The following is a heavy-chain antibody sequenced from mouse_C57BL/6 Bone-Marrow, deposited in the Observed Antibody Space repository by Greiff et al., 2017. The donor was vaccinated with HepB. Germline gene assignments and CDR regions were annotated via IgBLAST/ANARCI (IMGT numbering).Heavy chain of an antibody. Sequence: VKLMESGAELARPGASVKLSCKASGYTFTSYGISWVKQRTGQGLEWIGEIYPRSGNTYYNEKFKGKATLTADKSSSTAYMELRSLTSEDSAVYFCARDPPYYYGSSPFAYWGQGTLVTVSA. CDR2: IYPRSGNT. V-gene: IGHV1-81*01. D-gene: IGHD1-1*01. CDR3: ARDPPYYYGSSPFAY. CDR1: GYTFTSYG. J-gene: IGHJ3*01.